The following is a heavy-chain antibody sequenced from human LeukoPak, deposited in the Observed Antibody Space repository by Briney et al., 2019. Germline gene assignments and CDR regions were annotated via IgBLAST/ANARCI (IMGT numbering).Heavy chain of an antibody. J-gene: IGHJ6*03. Sequence: GESLKISCKASGYRFTEFWIAWVRRTPGKGLEWMGIIYPGDSDTRYSPSFQGQVTISADKSISTAYLQWSSLKASDTAMYYCARGVYYYYMDVWGKGTTVTVSS. CDR1: GYRFTEFW. CDR3: ARGVYYYYMDV. CDR2: IYPGDSDT. V-gene: IGHV5-51*01.